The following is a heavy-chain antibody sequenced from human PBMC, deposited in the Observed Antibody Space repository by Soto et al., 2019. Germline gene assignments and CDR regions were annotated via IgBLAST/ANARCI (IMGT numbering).Heavy chain of an antibody. CDR2: ISGSGGST. CDR3: ALYYGSSGYYYV. Sequence: HPGGSLRLSCAASGFTFSSYAMSWVRQAPGKGLEWVSAISGSGGSTYYADSVKGRFTISRDNSKNTLYLQMNSLRAEDTAVYYCALYYGSSGYYYVWGQGTLVTVSS. V-gene: IGHV3-23*01. CDR1: GFTFSSYA. D-gene: IGHD3-22*01. J-gene: IGHJ4*02.